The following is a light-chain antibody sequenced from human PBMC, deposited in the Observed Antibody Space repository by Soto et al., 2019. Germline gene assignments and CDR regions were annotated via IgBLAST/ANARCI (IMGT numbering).Light chain of an antibody. Sequence: QSVLTQPPSVSEAPRQRVTISCSGSSSNIGNNAVNWYQQLPGKAPKLLIYYDDLLPSGVSDRFSGSKSGTSASLAISGLQSEDEADYYCAAWDDTLNGHVFGPGTKVTV. J-gene: IGLJ1*01. V-gene: IGLV1-36*01. CDR2: YDD. CDR3: AAWDDTLNGHV. CDR1: SSNIGNNA.